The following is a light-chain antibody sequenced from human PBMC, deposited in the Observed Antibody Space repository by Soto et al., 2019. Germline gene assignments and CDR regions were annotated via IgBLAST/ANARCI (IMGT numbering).Light chain of an antibody. CDR1: QDIRKY. J-gene: IGKJ1*01. CDR2: DAS. Sequence: IEMTQSPSSLSAAVGDRGTITCQATQDIRKYLNWYQQKPGKAPKLLIYDASSLETGVPSRFSGSGSGTDFTFTISSLQPEDFPTYYSQQSYSTPQTFGQGTKVDIK. V-gene: IGKV1-33*01. CDR3: QQSYSTPQT.